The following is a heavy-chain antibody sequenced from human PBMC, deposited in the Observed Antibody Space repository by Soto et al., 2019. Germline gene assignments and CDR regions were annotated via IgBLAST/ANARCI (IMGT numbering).Heavy chain of an antibody. CDR1: GGSTSSGSYY. CDR3: ARLAYDFWKSWFDP. J-gene: IGHJ5*02. Sequence: SETLSLTCTVSGGSTSSGSYYWGWIRQPPGKGLEYIGNIYYTGSTYYNPSLESRVTISVDTSKNQFSLKLSSVTAADTAAYYCARLAYDFWKSWFDPWGQGTLVTVSS. V-gene: IGHV4-39*01. CDR2: IYYTGST. D-gene: IGHD3-3*01.